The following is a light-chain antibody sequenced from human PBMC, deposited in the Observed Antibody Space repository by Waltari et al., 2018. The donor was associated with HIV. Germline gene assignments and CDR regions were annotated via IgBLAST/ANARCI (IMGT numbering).Light chain of an antibody. CDR3: CSFAGSYTLV. J-gene: IGLJ3*02. CDR2: DVT. CDR1: SRDIGDFNY. Sequence: QSALTQPRSVSASPGQSVTIPCPGTSRDIGDFNYVSWYQQPPGKAPKLMISDVTKRPSGVPDRFSGSKSGNTASLTISGLQAEDEAAYYCCSFAGSYTLVFGGGTKLTVL. V-gene: IGLV2-11*01.